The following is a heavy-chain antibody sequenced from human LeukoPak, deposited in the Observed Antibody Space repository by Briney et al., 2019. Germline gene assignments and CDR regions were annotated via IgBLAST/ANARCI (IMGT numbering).Heavy chain of an antibody. J-gene: IGHJ5*02. CDR2: INPNSGGT. CDR3: ARGYCSGGSCYSVENWFDP. CDR1: GYTFTGYF. V-gene: IGHV1-2*06. Sequence: ASVKVSCKAAGYTFTGYFMFWVRQAPGQGLEWMGRINPNSGGTNYAQKFQGRVTMTRDTSISTAYMELSRLRSDDTAVYYCARGYCSGGSCYSVENWFDPWGQGTLVTVSS. D-gene: IGHD2-15*01.